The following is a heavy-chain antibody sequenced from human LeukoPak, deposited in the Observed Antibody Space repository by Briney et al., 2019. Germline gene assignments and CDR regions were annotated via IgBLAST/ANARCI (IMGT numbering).Heavy chain of an antibody. CDR2: ISSDGRDK. J-gene: IGHJ3*02. CDR3: ARDRQYPIVGGFEAFDI. D-gene: IGHD1-26*01. Sequence: AGGSLRLSCAASGFTFSSYAIHWVRQAPGKGREWMAVISSDGRDKHHADSVKGRFTISRDNSKNTLYLQTNSLRAEDTAVHCCARDRQYPIVGGFEAFDIWGQGTMVTVSS. V-gene: IGHV3-30*03. CDR1: GFTFSSYA.